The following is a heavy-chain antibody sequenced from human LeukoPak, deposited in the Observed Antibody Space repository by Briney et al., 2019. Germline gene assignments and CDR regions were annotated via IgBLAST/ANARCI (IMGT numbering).Heavy chain of an antibody. CDR1: GFTFSSYA. J-gene: IGHJ4*02. CDR3: AKDGYYGSGSFPTYFDH. Sequence: PGGSLRLSCAASGFTFSSYAMSWVRQAPGKGLEWVSVISGSGGKTYSADSVKGRFTISRDNSKNTLYLQMNSLRAEDTAVYYCAKDGYYGSGSFPTYFDHWGQGTLVTVSS. CDR2: ISGSGGKT. V-gene: IGHV3-23*01. D-gene: IGHD3-10*01.